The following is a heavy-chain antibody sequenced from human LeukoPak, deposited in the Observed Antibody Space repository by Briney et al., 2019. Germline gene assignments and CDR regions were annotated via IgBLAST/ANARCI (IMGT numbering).Heavy chain of an antibody. CDR3: ARFPGELYADY. D-gene: IGHD5/OR15-5a*01. CDR2: IYYSGST. V-gene: IGHV4-59*01. Sequence: SETLSLTCTVSGGSISSYYWSWIRQPPGKGLEWIGYIYYSGSTNYNPSLKSRVTISVDTSKNQFSLKLSSVTAADTAVYYCARFPGELYADYWGQGTLVTVSS. J-gene: IGHJ4*02. CDR1: GGSISSYY.